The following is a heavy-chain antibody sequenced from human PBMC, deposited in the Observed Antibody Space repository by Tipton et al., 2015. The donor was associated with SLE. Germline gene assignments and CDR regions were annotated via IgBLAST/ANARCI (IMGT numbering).Heavy chain of an antibody. Sequence: TLSLTCTVSGGSISTYYWSWIRQSSGKGLELIGYIYYIGSTNFNPSLKSRVTISVDTSRNHFSLKLSSVTAADTAVYYCARGGGFDAFDIWGQGTVVSVSS. CDR3: ARGGGFDAFDI. V-gene: IGHV4-59*01. D-gene: IGHD1-26*01. CDR1: GGSISTYY. CDR2: IYYIGST. J-gene: IGHJ3*02.